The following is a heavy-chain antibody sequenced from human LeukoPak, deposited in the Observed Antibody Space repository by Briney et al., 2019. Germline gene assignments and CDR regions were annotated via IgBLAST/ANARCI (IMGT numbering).Heavy chain of an antibody. CDR2: INHSGST. Sequence: SETLSLTCAVYGGSFSGYYWSWIRQPPGKGLEWIGEINHSGSTNYNPSLKSRVTISVDTSKNQFSLKLSSVTAADTAVYYCARVDCGGDCYSGNWFNPWGQGTLVTVSS. J-gene: IGHJ5*02. CDR1: GGSFSGYY. D-gene: IGHD2-21*02. CDR3: ARVDCGGDCYSGNWFNP. V-gene: IGHV4-34*01.